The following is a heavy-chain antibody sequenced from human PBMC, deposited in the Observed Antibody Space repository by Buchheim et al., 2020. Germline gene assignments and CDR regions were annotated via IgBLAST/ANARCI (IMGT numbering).Heavy chain of an antibody. D-gene: IGHD6-19*01. V-gene: IGHV3-74*01. CDR2: INSDGSST. CDR1: GFTFSVYW. Sequence: EVQLVESGGGLVQPGGSLRLSCAASGFTFSVYWMHWVRQAPGKGLVWVSRINSDGSSTNYADSVKGRFTISRDNAKNTLYLQMNSLGAEDTAIYYCYCTGWRWDFDLWGRGTL. J-gene: IGHJ2*01. CDR3: YCTGWRWDFDL.